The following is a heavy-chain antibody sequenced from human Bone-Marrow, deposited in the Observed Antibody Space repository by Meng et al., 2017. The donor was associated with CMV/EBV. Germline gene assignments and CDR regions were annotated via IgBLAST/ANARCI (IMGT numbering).Heavy chain of an antibody. CDR1: GYTFTGYY. CDR2: ISAYNGNT. D-gene: IGHD3-10*01. CDR3: ARECRRVTYYYGSGNPVGSYYGMDV. J-gene: IGHJ6*02. Sequence: ASVKVSCKASGYTFTGYYMHWVRQAPGQGLEWMGWISAYNGNTNYAQKLQGRVTMTTDTSTSTAYMELRSLRSDDTAVYYCARECRRVTYYYGSGNPVGSYYGMDVWGQGTTVTVSS. V-gene: IGHV1-18*04.